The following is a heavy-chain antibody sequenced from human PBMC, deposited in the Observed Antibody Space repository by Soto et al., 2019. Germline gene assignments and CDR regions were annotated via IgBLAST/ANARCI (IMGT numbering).Heavy chain of an antibody. CDR1: GYSFNIYW. CDR3: TTGPNLRPLAAFDI. J-gene: IGHJ3*02. Sequence: PGESLKISCKASGYSFNIYWIGWVRQLPGKGLEWMGVVYPDDSDTIYSPSFQGQVTISVDKSISTAYPQRSSLKASDTAVYYCTTGPNLRPLAAFDIWGQGTVVTVSS. CDR2: VYPDDSDT. V-gene: IGHV5-51*01.